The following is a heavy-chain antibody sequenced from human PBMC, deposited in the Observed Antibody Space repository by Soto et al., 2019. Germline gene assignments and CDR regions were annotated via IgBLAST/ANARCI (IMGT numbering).Heavy chain of an antibody. Sequence: QVPLVQSGAEVQKPGASVKVSCQASGSTVTNYAVHWVRHAPGQSLEWMGWMNAGSGDTKSSQQFQGRVTITRDTAASTFYMELMRLTFEDTAIYYCARWAYDFWSGYQYFDSWGQGSLVTVSA. CDR1: GSTVTNYA. CDR3: ARWAYDFWSGYQYFDS. CDR2: MNAGSGDT. V-gene: IGHV1-3*01. J-gene: IGHJ4*02. D-gene: IGHD3-3*01.